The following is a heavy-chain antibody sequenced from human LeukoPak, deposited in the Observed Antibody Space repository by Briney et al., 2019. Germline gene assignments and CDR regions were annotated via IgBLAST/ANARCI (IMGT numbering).Heavy chain of an antibody. V-gene: IGHV3-21*04. CDR2: ISSSSHYI. D-gene: IGHD3-10*02. CDR1: GFTFSSYS. J-gene: IGHJ1*01. Sequence: GGSLRLSCAASGFTFSSYSLNWVRQAPGMGLEWVSSISSSSHYIYYADSVKGRFTISRDNAKNSLYLQMNSLRAEDTAVYYCAPSMLKNYFQHWGQGTLVTVSS. CDR3: APSMLKNYFQH.